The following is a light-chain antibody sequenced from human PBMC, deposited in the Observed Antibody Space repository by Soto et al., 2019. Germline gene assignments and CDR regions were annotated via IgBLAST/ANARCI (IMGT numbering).Light chain of an antibody. V-gene: IGLV1-44*01. CDR1: SSNIGSDS. CDR2: NNN. J-gene: IGLJ2*01. CDR3: AAWDDSLDGVV. Sequence: QPVLTQAPSASGTPGQRVTISCSGSSSNIGSDSVNWYQQLPGTAPKLLIYNNNQRPSGVPDRFSGSKSGTSASLAISGLQSEDEADYYCAAWDDSLDGVVFGGGTKLTVL.